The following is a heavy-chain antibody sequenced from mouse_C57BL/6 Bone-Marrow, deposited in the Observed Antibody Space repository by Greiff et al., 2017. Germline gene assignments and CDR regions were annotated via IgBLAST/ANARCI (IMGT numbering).Heavy chain of an antibody. V-gene: IGHV5-12*01. CDR2: ISNGGGST. J-gene: IGHJ1*03. CDR1: GFTFSDYY. CDR3: ARLTTVVATRGLYWYFDV. Sequence: VQLKESGGGLVQPGGSLKLSCAASGFTFSDYYMYWVRQTPEKRLEWVAYISNGGGSTYYPDTVKGRFTISRDNAKNTLYLQMSRLKSEDTAMYYCARLTTVVATRGLYWYFDVWGTGTTVTVSS. D-gene: IGHD1-1*01.